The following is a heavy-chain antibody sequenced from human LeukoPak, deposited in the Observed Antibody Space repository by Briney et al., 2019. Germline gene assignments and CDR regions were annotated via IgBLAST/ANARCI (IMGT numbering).Heavy chain of an antibody. CDR2: AHYSGST. D-gene: IGHD1-26*01. J-gene: IGHJ4*02. V-gene: IGHV4-59*11. CDR1: GGSISSHF. Sequence: SETLSLTCTVSGGSISSHFWTWIRQPPGKGLEWIGHAHYSGSTNYNPSLKSRVTISVDTSKNQFSLKLSSVTAADTAVYHCARSFGTAYYHNYLDVWGQGTLVTVSS. CDR3: ARSFGTAYYHNYLDV.